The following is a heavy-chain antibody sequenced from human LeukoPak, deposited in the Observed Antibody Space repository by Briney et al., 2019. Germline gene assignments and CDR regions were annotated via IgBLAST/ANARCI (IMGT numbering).Heavy chain of an antibody. V-gene: IGHV3-48*03. D-gene: IGHD3-22*01. J-gene: IGHJ4*02. CDR1: GLPFSSFW. CDR3: ARDQYYYDSSAPPLY. Sequence: PGGSLRLSCAASGLPFSSFWMTWVRQAPGKGLEWVSYISSSGNTIYYADSVKGRFTISRDNAKNSLYLQMNSLRAEDTAVYYCARDQYYYDSSAPPLYWGQGTLVTVSS. CDR2: ISSSGNTI.